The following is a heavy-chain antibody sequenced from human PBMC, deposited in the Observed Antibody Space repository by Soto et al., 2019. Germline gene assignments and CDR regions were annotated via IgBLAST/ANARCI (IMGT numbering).Heavy chain of an antibody. J-gene: IGHJ6*02. CDR2: IIPIFGTA. V-gene: IGHV1-69*13. Sequence: GASVKVSCKASGGTFSSYAISWVRQAPGQGLEWMGGIIPIFGTANYAQKFQGRVTITADESTSTAYMELSSLRSEDTAVYYCARFSGYSSTQFPYYCDGMDFWGQGTTVTVSS. D-gene: IGHD6-13*01. CDR1: GGTFSSYA. CDR3: ARFSGYSSTQFPYYCDGMDF.